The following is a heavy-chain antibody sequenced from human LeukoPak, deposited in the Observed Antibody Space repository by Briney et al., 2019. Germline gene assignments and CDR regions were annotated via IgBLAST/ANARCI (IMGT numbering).Heavy chain of an antibody. CDR2: ISYDGSNK. V-gene: IGHV3-30-3*01. CDR3: ARGSYYYDSSGYNELFDY. CDR1: GFTFSSYA. J-gene: IGHJ4*02. D-gene: IGHD3-22*01. Sequence: PGRSLRLSCAASGFTFSSYAMHWVRQAPGKGLEWVAVISYDGSNKYYADSVKGRFTISRDNSKNTLYLQMNSLRAEDTAVYYCARGSYYYDSSGYNELFDYWGQGTLVTVSS.